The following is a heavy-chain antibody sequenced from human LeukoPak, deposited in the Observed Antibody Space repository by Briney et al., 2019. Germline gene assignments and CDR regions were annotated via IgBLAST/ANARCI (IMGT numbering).Heavy chain of an antibody. J-gene: IGHJ3*02. D-gene: IGHD3-16*02. Sequence: GGSLRLSCAASGFTSSSYAMSWVRQAPGKGLEWVSAISGSGGSKYYADSVKGRFTISRDNSKNTLYLQMNSLRAEDTAVYYCAKAAYWGSYRADAFDIWGQGTMVTVSS. CDR2: ISGSGGSK. V-gene: IGHV3-23*01. CDR1: GFTSSSYA. CDR3: AKAAYWGSYRADAFDI.